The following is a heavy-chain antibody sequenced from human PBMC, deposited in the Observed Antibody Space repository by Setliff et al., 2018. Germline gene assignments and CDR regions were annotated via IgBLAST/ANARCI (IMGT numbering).Heavy chain of an antibody. CDR1: GDSIGNYY. V-gene: IGHV4-34*01. Sequence: PSETLSLTCNVSGDSIGNYYWSWIRQPPGKGLEWIGEINHTGSTNYSPSLKSRVTISVDTSKNQFSLKLTSVTAADTAVYYCAATTLGRYCSGGNCYFGYWGQGTLVTVSS. D-gene: IGHD2-15*01. CDR3: AATTLGRYCSGGNCYFGY. J-gene: IGHJ4*02. CDR2: INHTGST.